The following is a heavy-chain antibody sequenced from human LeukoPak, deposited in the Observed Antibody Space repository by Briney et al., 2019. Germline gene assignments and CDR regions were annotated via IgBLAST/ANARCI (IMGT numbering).Heavy chain of an antibody. CDR3: AKTRITMIVVVTPAPIDC. J-gene: IGHJ4*02. V-gene: IGHV3-23*01. D-gene: IGHD3-22*01. CDR2: ISGSGGST. CDR1: GFTFSSYA. Sequence: GGSLRLSCAASGFTFSSYAMSWVRQAPGEGLEWVSAISGSGGSTYYADSVKGRFTISRDNSKNTLYLQMNSLRAEDTAVYYCAKTRITMIVVVTPAPIDCWGQGTLVTVSS.